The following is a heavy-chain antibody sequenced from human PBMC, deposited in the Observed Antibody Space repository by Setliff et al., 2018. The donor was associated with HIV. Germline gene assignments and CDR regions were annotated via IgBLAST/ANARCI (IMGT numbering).Heavy chain of an antibody. CDR1: GGSISNYY. CDR3: ARQHYYDSSGRNLMDV. V-gene: IGHV4-59*08. J-gene: IGHJ6*03. CDR2: IYYSGST. D-gene: IGHD3-22*01. Sequence: LPETLSLTCTVSGGSISNYYWSWIRQPPGKGLEWIGYIYYSGSTTYNPSLESRVTISIDTSKNQFSLKLSSVTAADTAVYYCARQHYYDSSGRNLMDVWGKGTTVT.